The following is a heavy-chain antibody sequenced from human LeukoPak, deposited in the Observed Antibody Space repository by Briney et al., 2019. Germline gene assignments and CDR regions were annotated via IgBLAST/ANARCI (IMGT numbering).Heavy chain of an antibody. CDR3: AREVLYGSGSYLDY. Sequence: SETLSLTCTVSGGSVSSGSYYWSWIRQPPGKGLEWIGYIYYSGSTNYNPSLKSRVTISVDTSKNQFSLKLSFVTAADTAVYYCAREVLYGSGSYLDYWGQGTLVTVSS. J-gene: IGHJ4*02. CDR1: GGSVSSGSYY. CDR2: IYYSGST. D-gene: IGHD3-10*01. V-gene: IGHV4-61*01.